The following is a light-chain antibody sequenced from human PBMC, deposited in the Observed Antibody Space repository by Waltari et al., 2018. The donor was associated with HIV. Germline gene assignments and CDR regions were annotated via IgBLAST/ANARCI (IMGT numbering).Light chain of an antibody. J-gene: IGLJ2*01. CDR1: SPNIRAGYD. Sequence: QSVLTQPPSVSGAPGQRVTISCTGSSPNIRAGYDVPWYQQLPGTAPKLHIYGNTNRPSGVPDRFSGSKSGTSPSLAITGLQAEDEADYYCQSYDSSLTGSVFGGGTKLTVL. V-gene: IGLV1-40*01. CDR2: GNT. CDR3: QSYDSSLTGSV.